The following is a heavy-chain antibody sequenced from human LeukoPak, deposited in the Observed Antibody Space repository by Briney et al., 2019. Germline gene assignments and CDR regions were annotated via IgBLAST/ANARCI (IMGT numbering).Heavy chain of an antibody. J-gene: IGHJ4*02. D-gene: IGHD3-22*01. CDR3: ARLPDYYDSSGPLG. V-gene: IGHV4-39*07. CDR1: GGSISSSSYY. Sequence: PSETLSLTCTVSGGSISSSSYYWGWIRQPPGKGLEWIGSIYYSGSTNYNPSLKSRVTISVDTSKNQFSLKLSSVTAADTAVYYCARLPDYYDSSGPLGWGQGTLVTVSS. CDR2: IYYSGST.